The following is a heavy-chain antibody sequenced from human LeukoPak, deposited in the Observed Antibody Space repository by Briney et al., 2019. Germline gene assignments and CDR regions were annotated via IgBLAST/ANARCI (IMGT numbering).Heavy chain of an antibody. CDR1: GYSISSGYY. CDR2: IYHSGST. J-gene: IGHJ4*02. V-gene: IGHV4-38-2*01. CDR3: ARRGNGYFFDY. Sequence: SETLSLTCAVSGYSISSGYYWGWIRQPPGKGLEWIGSIYHSGSTYYNPSLKSRVTISVDTSKNQFSLKLSSVTAADTAVYYCARRGNGYFFDYWGQGTLVTVSS. D-gene: IGHD3-22*01.